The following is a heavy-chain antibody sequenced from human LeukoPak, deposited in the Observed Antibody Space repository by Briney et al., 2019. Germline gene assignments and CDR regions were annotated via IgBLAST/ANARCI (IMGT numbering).Heavy chain of an antibody. D-gene: IGHD1-26*01. J-gene: IGHJ4*02. V-gene: IGHV3-7*01. CDR1: GFTFSTYW. CDR3: ARDVGGSLDY. Sequence: GGSLRLSCAAPGFTFSTYWMAWVRQAPGKGLEWVANIKEDESAKHQADSVKGRFTISRDNAQNSVYLQMSSLRGEDTAVYYCARDVGGSLDYWGQGTLVTVSS. CDR2: IKEDESAK.